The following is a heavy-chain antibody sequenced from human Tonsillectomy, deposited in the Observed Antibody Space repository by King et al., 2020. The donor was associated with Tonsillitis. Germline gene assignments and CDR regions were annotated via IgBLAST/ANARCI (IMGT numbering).Heavy chain of an antibody. CDR3: ARDVSSGWFFDY. J-gene: IGHJ4*02. CDR2: ISYDGSNN. Sequence: VQLVESGGGVVQPGRSLRLSCAASGFTFSSYGMHWVRQAPGKGLEWVAVISYDGSNNYYADSVKGRFTISRDNSKNTLYLQMNSLRAEDTAVYYCARDVSSGWFFDYWGQGSLLTVSS. CDR1: GFTFSSYG. D-gene: IGHD6-19*01. V-gene: IGHV3-33*05.